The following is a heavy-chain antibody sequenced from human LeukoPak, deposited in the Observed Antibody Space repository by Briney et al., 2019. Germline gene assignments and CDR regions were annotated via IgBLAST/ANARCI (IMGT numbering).Heavy chain of an antibody. J-gene: IGHJ3*02. D-gene: IGHD1-26*01. CDR2: ISSSSSAI. V-gene: IGHV3-48*02. CDR3: ARGGGATTSDPDAFDI. CDR1: GFTFSSYN. Sequence: GGSLRLSCAASGFTFSSYNMNWVRQAPGKGLEWVSYISSSSSAIYYADSVKGRFTISRDNAKNSLYLQMNSLRDEDTAVYYCARGGGATTSDPDAFDIWGQGTMVTVSS.